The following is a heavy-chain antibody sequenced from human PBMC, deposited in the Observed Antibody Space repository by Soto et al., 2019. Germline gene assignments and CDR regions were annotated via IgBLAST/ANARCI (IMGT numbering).Heavy chain of an antibody. V-gene: IGHV1-69*02. CDR2: IIPILGIA. J-gene: IGHJ4*02. CDR1: GGTFSSYT. CDR3: ARGTIQLWFPFDY. D-gene: IGHD5-18*01. Sequence: ASVKVSCKASGGTFSSYTISWVRQAPGQGLEWMGRIIPILGIANYALKFQGRVTITADKSTSTAYMELSSLRSEDTAVYYCARGTIQLWFPFDYWGQGTLVTVSS.